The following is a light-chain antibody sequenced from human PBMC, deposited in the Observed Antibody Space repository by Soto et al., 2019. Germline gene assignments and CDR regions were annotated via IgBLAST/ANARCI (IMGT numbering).Light chain of an antibody. CDR2: KAS. Sequence: SQMTQSRSSLSASVGRRITISSRASQSISSYLNWYQQRTGKAPKIVIYKASSLESGVPSRFSGSGSGTEFTLTISSLQPDDFATYYCQQYNSYSRTFGQGTKVDI. V-gene: IGKV1-5*03. CDR3: QQYNSYSRT. J-gene: IGKJ1*01. CDR1: QSISSY.